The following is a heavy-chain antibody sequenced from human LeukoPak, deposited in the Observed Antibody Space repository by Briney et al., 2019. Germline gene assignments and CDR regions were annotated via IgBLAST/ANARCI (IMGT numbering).Heavy chain of an antibody. CDR3: ARDSPYDYEAYGMDV. D-gene: IGHD3-16*01. CDR1: GGSISSGGYY. CDR2: IYYSGST. V-gene: IGHV4-31*03. J-gene: IGHJ6*02. Sequence: SETPSLTCTVSGGSISSGGYYWSWIRQHPGTGLEWIGYIYYSGSTYYNPSLKSRVTISVDTSKNQFSLKLSSVTAADTAVYYCARDSPYDYEAYGMDVWGQGTTVTVSS.